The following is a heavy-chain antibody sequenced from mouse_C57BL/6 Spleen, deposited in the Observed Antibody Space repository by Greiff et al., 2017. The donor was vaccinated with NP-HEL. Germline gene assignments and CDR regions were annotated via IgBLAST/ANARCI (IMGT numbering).Heavy chain of an antibody. J-gene: IGHJ4*01. CDR2: IHPNSGST. Sequence: QVQLQQPGAELVKPGASVKLSCKASGYTFTSYWMHWVKQRPGQGLEWIGMIHPNSGSTNYNEKFKSKATLTVDKSSSTAYMQLSSLTSEDSAVYYCARREPFLYAMDYWGQGTSVTVSS. CDR1: GYTFTSYW. V-gene: IGHV1-64*01. CDR3: ARREPFLYAMDY.